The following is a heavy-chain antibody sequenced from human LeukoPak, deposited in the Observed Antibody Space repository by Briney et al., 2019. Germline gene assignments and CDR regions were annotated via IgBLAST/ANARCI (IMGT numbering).Heavy chain of an antibody. Sequence: GGSLRLSCATSGFAFRIFPMIWARQAPGKGLEWVSSISADSTTTNYADFAKGRLTVSRDNSRRTLYLQMNSLRVEDTALYYCATLMYTTGRQGFDSWGQGTRVTVSS. CDR2: ISADSTTT. V-gene: IGHV3-23*01. J-gene: IGHJ4*02. D-gene: IGHD6-19*01. CDR1: GFAFRIFP. CDR3: ATLMYTTGRQGFDS.